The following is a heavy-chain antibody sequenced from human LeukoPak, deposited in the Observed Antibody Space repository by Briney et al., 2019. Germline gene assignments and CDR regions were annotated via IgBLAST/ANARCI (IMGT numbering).Heavy chain of an antibody. CDR1: GFTFSSYW. CDR2: IKGDESAR. Sequence: GESLRLSCAASGFTFSSYWMAWVRQAPGKGLEWVANIKGDESARHQADSVKGRYTISRDNTRNSLYLQMTNLRGDDTAVYYCARDVVGSLDYWGQGTLVTVSS. D-gene: IGHD1-26*01. V-gene: IGHV3-7*01. CDR3: ARDVVGSLDY. J-gene: IGHJ4*02.